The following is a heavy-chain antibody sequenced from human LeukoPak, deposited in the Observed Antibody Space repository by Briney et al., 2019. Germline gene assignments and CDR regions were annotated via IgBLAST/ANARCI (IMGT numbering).Heavy chain of an antibody. CDR3: ASRGYSEYYFDY. CDR1: GFTFSTYS. CDR2: ISSSSDYI. V-gene: IGHV3-21*01. J-gene: IGHJ4*02. Sequence: GSLRLSCAASGFTFSTYSMNWVRQAPGKGLEWVSSISSSSDYIYYADSLKGRFTISRDNAKNSLYLQMNSLRAEDTAVYYCASRGYSEYYFDYWGQGTLVTVSS. D-gene: IGHD3-22*01.